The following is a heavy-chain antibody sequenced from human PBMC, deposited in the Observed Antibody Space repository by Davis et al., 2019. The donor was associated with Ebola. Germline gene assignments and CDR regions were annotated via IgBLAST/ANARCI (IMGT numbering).Heavy chain of an antibody. CDR2: IWYDGSNK. Sequence: GGSLRLSCAASGFAFSRYCMPWVRPPPGKGLEWVAVIWYDGSNKYYADSVKGRFTISRDNFKNTVFLHMASLRAEDTALHYCARAYSSWIDYWGQGTLVTVSS. CDR3: ARAYSSWIDY. CDR1: GFAFSRYC. V-gene: IGHV3-33*08. D-gene: IGHD6-6*01. J-gene: IGHJ4*02.